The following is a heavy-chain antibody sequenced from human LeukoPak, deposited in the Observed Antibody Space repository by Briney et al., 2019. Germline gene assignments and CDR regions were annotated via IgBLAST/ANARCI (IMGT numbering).Heavy chain of an antibody. Sequence: GGSLRLSCAASGFTFSSYSMNWVRQAPGKGLEWVSSISSGSSYIYYADSVKGRFSISKDNAKNSLYLQMNSLRAEDTAVYYCARQCYYYDSNESCDYWGQGTLVTVSS. CDR2: ISSGSSYI. CDR1: GFTFSSYS. V-gene: IGHV3-21*01. J-gene: IGHJ4*02. CDR3: ARQCYYYDSNESCDY. D-gene: IGHD3-22*01.